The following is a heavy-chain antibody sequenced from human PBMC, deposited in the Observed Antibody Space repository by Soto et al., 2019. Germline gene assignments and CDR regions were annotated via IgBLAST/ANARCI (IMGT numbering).Heavy chain of an antibody. D-gene: IGHD1-1*01. CDR2: ISGSGGST. CDR1: GFTVSSYA. J-gene: IGHJ4*02. Sequence: EVQLLESGGGLVQPGGSLRLSCAASGFTVSSYAMSWVRQAPGKGLEWVSAISGSGGSTYYADSVKGRLTISRDNSKNTLYLQMNSLRAEDTAVYYCAKPPLERRRESGYFDYWGQGTLVTVSS. CDR3: AKPPLERRRESGYFDY. V-gene: IGHV3-23*01.